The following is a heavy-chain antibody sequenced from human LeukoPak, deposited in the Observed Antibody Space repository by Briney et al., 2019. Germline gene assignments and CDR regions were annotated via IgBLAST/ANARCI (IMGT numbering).Heavy chain of an antibody. CDR2: INGDGAST. Sequence: GGTLRLSCAASGLTFDHYVMHWVRQAPGKGLEWVSLINGDGASTYYADSVKGRLTISRANSKNYLYLQMNSLTTEDTALYFCAKGTTMYVFDIWGQGTMVTVCS. D-gene: IGHD1-1*01. V-gene: IGHV3-43*02. CDR1: GLTFDHYV. J-gene: IGHJ3*02. CDR3: AKGTTMYVFDI.